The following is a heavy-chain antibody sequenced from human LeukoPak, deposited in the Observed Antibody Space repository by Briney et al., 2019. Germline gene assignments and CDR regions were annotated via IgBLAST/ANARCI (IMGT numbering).Heavy chain of an antibody. Sequence: SQTLSLTCAISGGSVTSTNGTWNWLRPSPSRDLKWLGRHYYRSKWFPEYAVSVKGRITISPDTSNNQFSLQLSSVTPDDTAVYYCARDIATTGWYTFDYWGQGTPVTVST. CDR1: GGSVTSTNGT. D-gene: IGHD6-19*01. J-gene: IGHJ4*02. CDR3: ARDIATTGWYTFDY. CDR2: HYYRSKWFP. V-gene: IGHV6-1*01.